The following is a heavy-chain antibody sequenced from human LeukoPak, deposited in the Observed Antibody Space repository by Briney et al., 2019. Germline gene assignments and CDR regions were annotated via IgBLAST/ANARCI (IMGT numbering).Heavy chain of an antibody. D-gene: IGHD3-3*01. CDR1: GFIFSNYW. CDR3: ARIRGGYYSDF. J-gene: IGHJ4*02. CDR2: INSDGSDT. V-gene: IGHV3-74*01. Sequence: PGGSLRLSCAASGFIFSNYWMHWVRQAPRKGLVWVSRINSDGSDTTYADSVKGRFTISRDNAHNTLYLGINRLRAEDTAVYYCARIRGGYYSDFWGQGTLVTVSS.